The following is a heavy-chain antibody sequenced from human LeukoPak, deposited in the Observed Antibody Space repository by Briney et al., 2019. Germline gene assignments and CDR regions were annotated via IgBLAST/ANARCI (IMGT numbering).Heavy chain of an antibody. CDR3: ARYSLPYYYYYYMDV. J-gene: IGHJ6*03. Sequence: GGSLRLSCAASGFTFSSYSMNWVRQAPGKGLEWVSSISSSSSYIYYADSVKGRFTISRDNAKNSLYLQMNSLRAEDTAVYYCARYSLPYYYYYYMDVWGKGTTVTVSS. CDR2: ISSSSSYI. V-gene: IGHV3-21*01. CDR1: GFTFSSYS. D-gene: IGHD2-15*01.